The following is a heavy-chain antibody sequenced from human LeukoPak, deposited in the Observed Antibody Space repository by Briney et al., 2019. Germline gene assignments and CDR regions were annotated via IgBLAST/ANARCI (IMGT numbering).Heavy chain of an antibody. CDR3: ARDIRIAARPGPYY. Sequence: GASVKVSCKASGYTFTGYYMHWVRQAPGQGLEWMGWINPNSGGTNYAQKFQGRVTMTRDTSISTAYMELSRLRSDDTAVYYCARDIRIAARPGPYYWGQGTLVTVSS. CDR2: INPNSGGT. D-gene: IGHD6-6*01. J-gene: IGHJ4*02. V-gene: IGHV1-2*02. CDR1: GYTFTGYY.